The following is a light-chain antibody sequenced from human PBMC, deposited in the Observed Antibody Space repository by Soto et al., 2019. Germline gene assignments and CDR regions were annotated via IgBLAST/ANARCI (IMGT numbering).Light chain of an antibody. V-gene: IGKV1-39*01. CDR2: AAS. CDR1: QTLTSY. CDR3: QQSFSSPPT. J-gene: IGKJ2*01. Sequence: DIQMTQSPSSLSASVGDRVTITCRASQTLTSYLNWYQQKPPKAPKLLIYAASRLQSGVPSRFNGSGTTTDFTLTIASLQPEDFASYFCQQSFSSPPTFGQGTKL.